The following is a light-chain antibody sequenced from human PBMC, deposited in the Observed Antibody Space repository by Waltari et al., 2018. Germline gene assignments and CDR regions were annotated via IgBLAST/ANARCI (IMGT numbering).Light chain of an antibody. CDR2: DVS. V-gene: IGLV2-23*02. CDR3: CSYAGSSTL. J-gene: IGLJ2*01. Sequence: QSSLTQPASGSGSPGQSITISCTGPSIDVGGYNYLTWYQQHPGKAPKLMIYDVSKRPAGVSNRFSGSKSGNTASLTISGLQAEDEADYYCCSYAGSSTLFGGGTKLTVL. CDR1: SIDVGGYNY.